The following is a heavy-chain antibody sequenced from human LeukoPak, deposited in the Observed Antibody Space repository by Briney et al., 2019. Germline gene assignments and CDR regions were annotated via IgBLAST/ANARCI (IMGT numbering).Heavy chain of an antibody. CDR1: GFTFSSYA. CDR3: ARDPSVVVPAPHDP. Sequence: PGGSLRLSCAASGFTFSSYAMSWVRQAPGKGLEWVSAISGSGGSTYYADSVKGRFTISRDNSKNTLYLQMNSLRAEDTAVYYCARDPSVVVPAPHDPWGQGTLVTVSS. V-gene: IGHV3-23*01. D-gene: IGHD2-21*01. J-gene: IGHJ5*02. CDR2: ISGSGGST.